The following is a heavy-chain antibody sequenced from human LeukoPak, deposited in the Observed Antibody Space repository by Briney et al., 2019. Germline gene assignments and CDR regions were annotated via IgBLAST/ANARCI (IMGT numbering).Heavy chain of an antibody. D-gene: IGHD5-18*01. J-gene: IGHJ4*02. CDR2: INPSGGST. V-gene: IGHV1-46*01. CDR3: ARGYSYGQLDY. CDR1: GYTFTSYD. Sequence: ASVKVSCKASGYTFTSYDINWVRQATGQGLEWMGIINPSGGSTSYAQKFQGRVTMTRDTSTSTVYMELSSLRSDDTAVYYCARGYSYGQLDYWGQGTLVTVSS.